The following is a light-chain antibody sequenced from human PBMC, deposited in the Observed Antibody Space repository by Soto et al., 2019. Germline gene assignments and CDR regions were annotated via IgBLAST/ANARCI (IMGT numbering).Light chain of an antibody. CDR2: GAS. Sequence: EIVMTHSPATLSVSPGERAALSARASQSVSSNLAWYQQKPGQAPRLLIYGASTRATGIPARFSGSGSGTEFTLTISRLEPEDFAVYYCQQYTDWPLTFGQGTKVDIK. CDR3: QQYTDWPLT. V-gene: IGKV3-15*01. CDR1: QSVSSN. J-gene: IGKJ1*01.